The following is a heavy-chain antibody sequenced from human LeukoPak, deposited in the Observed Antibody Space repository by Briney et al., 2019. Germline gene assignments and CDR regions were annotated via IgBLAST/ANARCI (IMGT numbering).Heavy chain of an antibody. V-gene: IGHV1-69*06. J-gene: IGHJ6*03. Sequence: ASVKVSCKASGYTFTSYYMHWVRQAPGQGLEWMGGIIPIFGTANYAQKFQGRVTITADKSTSTAYMELSSLRSEDTAVYYCARDRVKVGATVHLYYYYYYMDVWGKGTTVTVSS. CDR2: IIPIFGTA. CDR1: GYTFTSYY. D-gene: IGHD1-26*01. CDR3: ARDRVKVGATVHLYYYYYYMDV.